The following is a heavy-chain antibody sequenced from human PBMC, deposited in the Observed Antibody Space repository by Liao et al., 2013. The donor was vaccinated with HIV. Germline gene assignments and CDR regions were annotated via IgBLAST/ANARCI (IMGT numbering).Heavy chain of an antibody. CDR1: SDSISSGDYY. D-gene: IGHD7-27*01. CDR2: IYYSGRT. V-gene: IGHV4-30-4*08. Sequence: QVQLQESGPGLVKPSQTLSLTCTVSSDSISSGDYYWSWIRQPPGKGLEWIGYIYYSGRTYYNPSLESRVSITLDTSKNQFSLKLSSVTAADTAVYFCARAPSTWGDAFDVWGQGTMVTVSS. CDR3: ARAPSTWGDAFDV. J-gene: IGHJ3*01.